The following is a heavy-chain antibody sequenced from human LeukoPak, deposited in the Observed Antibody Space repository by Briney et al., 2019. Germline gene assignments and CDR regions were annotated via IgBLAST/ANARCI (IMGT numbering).Heavy chain of an antibody. J-gene: IGHJ4*02. V-gene: IGHV3-9*01. CDR2: ISWNSGNI. D-gene: IGHD2/OR15-2a*01. Sequence: HPGGSLRLSCAASGFTFDDYAMLWVRQGPGRGREGVSGISWNSGNIDYADSVKGRFTISRDNAKNSLYLQMNTLRPEDTALYYCARGKGQFLYFDYWGQGTLVTVSS. CDR1: GFTFDDYA. CDR3: ARGKGQFLYFDY.